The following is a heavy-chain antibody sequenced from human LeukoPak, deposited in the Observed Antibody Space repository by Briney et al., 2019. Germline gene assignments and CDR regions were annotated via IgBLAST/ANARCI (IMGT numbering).Heavy chain of an antibody. CDR2: INHSGRT. D-gene: IGHD3-22*01. Sequence: SETLSLTCAVYGGSFSGYYWSWMRQPPGKGREWIGEINHSGRTNYNPSLKSRVTISVDTSKNQFSLKLSEVTAADTAVYYCARVPRSSVYYYGMDVWGKGTTVTVSS. V-gene: IGHV4-34*01. CDR3: ARVPRSSVYYYGMDV. J-gene: IGHJ6*04. CDR1: GGSFSGYY.